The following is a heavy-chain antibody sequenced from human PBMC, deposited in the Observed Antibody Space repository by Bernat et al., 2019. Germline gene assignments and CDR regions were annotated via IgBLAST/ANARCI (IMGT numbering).Heavy chain of an antibody. D-gene: IGHD6-19*01. CDR1: GFTFSSYA. CDR2: ISGSGGST. J-gene: IGHJ2*01. CDR3: AKVGTYSSGWYLGWYFDL. Sequence: EVQLLESGGGLVQPGGSLRLSCAASGFTFSSYAMSWVRQAPWKGLEWVSAISGSGGSTYYADSVKGRFTISRDNSKNTLYLQMNGLRAEDTAVYYCAKVGTYSSGWYLGWYFDLWGRGTLVTVSS. V-gene: IGHV3-23*01.